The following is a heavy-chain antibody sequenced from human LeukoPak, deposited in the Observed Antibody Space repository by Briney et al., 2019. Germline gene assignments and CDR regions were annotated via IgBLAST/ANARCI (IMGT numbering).Heavy chain of an antibody. CDR3: ARGMGSGWYEIGH. CDR1: GGSFSGYY. J-gene: IGHJ4*02. Sequence: SETLSLTCAVYGGSFSGYYWSWIRQPPGKGLEWIGEINHSGSTNYNPSLKSRVTMSVDTSKNQFSLKLSSVTAADTAVYYCARGMGSGWYEIGHWGQGTLVTVSS. V-gene: IGHV4-34*01. CDR2: INHSGST. D-gene: IGHD6-19*01.